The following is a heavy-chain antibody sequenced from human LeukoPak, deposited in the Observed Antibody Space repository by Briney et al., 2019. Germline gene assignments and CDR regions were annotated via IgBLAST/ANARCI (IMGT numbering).Heavy chain of an antibody. CDR2: IYYSGST. J-gene: IGHJ4*02. V-gene: IGHV4-39*01. D-gene: IGHD6-13*01. CDR1: GGSISSSSYY. Sequence: PSETLSLTCTVSGGSISSSSYYWGWIRQPPGKGLEWIGSIYYSGSTYYNPSLKSRVTISVDASKNQFSLKLSPVTAAHTAVYYCARLIAAAGILGYWGQGTLVTVSS. CDR3: ARLIAAAGILGY.